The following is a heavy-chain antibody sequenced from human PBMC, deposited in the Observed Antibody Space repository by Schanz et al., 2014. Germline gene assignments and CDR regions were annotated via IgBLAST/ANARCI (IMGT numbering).Heavy chain of an antibody. V-gene: IGHV3-21*01. J-gene: IGHJ4*02. CDR2: ISTSGTYM. Sequence: EVQVVESGGGLVQPGGSLRLSCTASGFAFSSFAMTWVRQAPGRGLEWVSSISTSGTYMYIADSLKGRLTISRDDAKKSMYLQMNNLRAEDTAVYYCVRVSFADPRLYRGMDRDIDYWGQGTLVTVSS. D-gene: IGHD5-18*01. CDR1: GFAFSSFA. CDR3: VRVSFADPRLYRGMDRDIDY.